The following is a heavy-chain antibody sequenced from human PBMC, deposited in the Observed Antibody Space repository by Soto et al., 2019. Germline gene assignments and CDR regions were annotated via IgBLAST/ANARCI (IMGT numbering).Heavy chain of an antibody. D-gene: IGHD5-18*01. Sequence: LRLSCAASGFTFSSYGMSWVRQAPGEGLEWVSGISGSGGSTYYADSVKGRFTISRDNSKNTLYLQMYSLRAEDTAVYYCAKTGPGSSYGYYFDSWGQGTLVTVYS. CDR1: GFTFSSYG. CDR3: AKTGPGSSYGYYFDS. CDR2: ISGSGGST. J-gene: IGHJ4*02. V-gene: IGHV3-23*01.